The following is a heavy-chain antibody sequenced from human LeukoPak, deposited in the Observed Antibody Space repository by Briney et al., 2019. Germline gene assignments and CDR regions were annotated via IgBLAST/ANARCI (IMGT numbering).Heavy chain of an antibody. CDR3: AKLPSDSPATNSDWFDP. CDR2: IRYDGSNK. J-gene: IGHJ5*02. Sequence: TGGSLRLSCAASGFTFSSYGMHWVRQAPGKGLEWVAFIRYDGSNKYYSDSVMGRFTISRDNSKNTLYLQMNSLRAEDTAVYYCAKLPSDSPATNSDWFDPWGQGTLVTVSS. D-gene: IGHD3-22*01. V-gene: IGHV3-30*02. CDR1: GFTFSSYG.